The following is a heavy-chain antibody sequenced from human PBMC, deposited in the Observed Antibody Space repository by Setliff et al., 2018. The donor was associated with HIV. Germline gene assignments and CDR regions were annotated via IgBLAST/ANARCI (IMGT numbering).Heavy chain of an antibody. CDR3: ARVEDYYDSSSYYPPDAFDI. J-gene: IGHJ3*02. V-gene: IGHV1-18*01. CDR1: GYTFTSYG. CDR2: ISAYNGNT. Sequence: ASVKVSCKASGYTFTSYGISWVRQAPGQGLEWMGWISAYNGNTNYAQKFQGRVTITADESTSTAYMELSSLRSEDTAVYYCARVEDYYDSSSYYPPDAFDIWGQGTMVTVSS. D-gene: IGHD3-22*01.